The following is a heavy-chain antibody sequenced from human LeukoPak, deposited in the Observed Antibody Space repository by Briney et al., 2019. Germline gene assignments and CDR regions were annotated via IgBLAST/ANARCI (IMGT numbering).Heavy chain of an antibody. Sequence: ASVKVSCKASGYTFTKYYIHWVRQAPGQGLEWMGLINPGGDNTNYAQNFQGRVTMTRDMSTSTVYMELSSLRSEDTAVYYCASSRGGDSNDAFDIWGQGTMVTVSS. V-gene: IGHV1-46*01. CDR1: GYTFTKYY. D-gene: IGHD2-21*02. CDR3: ASSRGGDSNDAFDI. CDR2: INPGGDNT. J-gene: IGHJ3*02.